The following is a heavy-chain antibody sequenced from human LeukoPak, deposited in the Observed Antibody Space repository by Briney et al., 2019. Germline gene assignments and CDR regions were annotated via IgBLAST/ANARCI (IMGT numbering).Heavy chain of an antibody. CDR3: GRWIFGVVSPIGYMDV. CDR2: INHSGST. CDR1: GGSFSGYY. D-gene: IGHD3-3*01. V-gene: IGHV4-34*01. Sequence: PSETLSLTCAGYGGSFSGYYWSWIRQPPGKGLEWIGEINHSGSTNYNPSLKSRVTISVDTSKNQFSLKLSSVTAADTAVYYCGRWIFGVVSPIGYMDVWGKGTTVTVSS. J-gene: IGHJ6*03.